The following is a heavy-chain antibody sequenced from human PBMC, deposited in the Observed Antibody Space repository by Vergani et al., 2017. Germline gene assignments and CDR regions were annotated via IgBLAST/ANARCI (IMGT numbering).Heavy chain of an antibody. CDR3: AKHFRGWGIDY. J-gene: IGHJ4*02. V-gene: IGHV3-30*02. Sequence: QVQLVESGGGVVQRGGSLRLSCATSGFTLSNYDMQWIRQGPGRGLECVAFIQFDGSNQYYADSVKGRFTLSRDFSKSTLCLQMNSLRTDDTATYYCAKHFRGWGIDYGGQGTGVIVSS. CDR2: IQFDGSNQ. D-gene: IGHD3-16*01. CDR1: GFTLSNYD.